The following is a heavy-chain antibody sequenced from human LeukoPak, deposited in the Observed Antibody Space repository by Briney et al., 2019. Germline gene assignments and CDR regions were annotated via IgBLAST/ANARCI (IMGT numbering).Heavy chain of an antibody. V-gene: IGHV3-30*18. J-gene: IGHJ1*01. CDR2: ISHDGRTE. D-gene: IGHD6-25*01. CDR3: AKEPTSYSSGWYFHR. CDR1: GFIFSNYG. Sequence: GGSLRLSCAASGFIFSNYGMHWVRQAPGKGLEWVAVISHDGRTEFYADSVKGRFTISRDNSKNTLDLQMFSLRAEDTAVYYCAKEPTSYSSGWYFHRWGQGTLVTVPS.